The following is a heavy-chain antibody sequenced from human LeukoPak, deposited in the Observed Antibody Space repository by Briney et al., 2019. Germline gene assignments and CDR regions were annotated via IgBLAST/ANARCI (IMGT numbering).Heavy chain of an antibody. Sequence: GGSLRLSCAASGFTVSNNYMTWVRQAPGKGPECVSVIYSGGGTYYTDSVRGRFTISRDNSDNTLYLQMNSLRPEDTAVYYCARDFWVHGSYYGAWGQGTLATVSP. CDR3: ARDFWVHGSYYGA. CDR1: GFTVSNNY. CDR2: IYSGGGT. D-gene: IGHD1-26*01. J-gene: IGHJ5*02. V-gene: IGHV3-66*02.